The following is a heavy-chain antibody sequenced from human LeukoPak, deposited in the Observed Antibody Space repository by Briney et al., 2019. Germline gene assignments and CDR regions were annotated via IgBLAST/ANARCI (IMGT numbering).Heavy chain of an antibody. Sequence: SETLSLTCSVSGDSIAATSYYWAWIRQPPGKGLEWIGSIYYSGNTNYDPSLQSRVTMSVDTSRNQFSLSLSSVTAADTAVYYCARQIVGTSWNYYYSYIDVWGNGTSVSVSS. D-gene: IGHD1-1*01. CDR2: IYYSGNT. V-gene: IGHV4-39*01. CDR3: ARQIVGTSWNYYYSYIDV. CDR1: GDSIAATSYY. J-gene: IGHJ6*03.